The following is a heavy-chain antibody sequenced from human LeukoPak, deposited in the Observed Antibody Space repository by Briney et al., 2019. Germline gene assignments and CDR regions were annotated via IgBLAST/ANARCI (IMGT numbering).Heavy chain of an antibody. CDR3: AKQLGYCSDGSCYFPY. D-gene: IGHD2-15*01. Sequence: PGGSLRLSCAASGFTFSSYGMHWVRQAPGKGLDWVAVISNDGSKKYYADSVKGRFTISRDNSKNTLSLQVSSLRTEDTAVYYCAKQLGYCSDGSCYFPYWGQGTLVTVSS. J-gene: IGHJ4*02. CDR1: GFTFSSYG. V-gene: IGHV3-30*18. CDR2: ISNDGSKK.